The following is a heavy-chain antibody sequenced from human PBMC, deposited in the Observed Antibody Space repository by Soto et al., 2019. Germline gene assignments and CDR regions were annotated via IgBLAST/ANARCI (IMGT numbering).Heavy chain of an antibody. D-gene: IGHD3-3*01. V-gene: IGHV3-23*01. CDR1: GFTLSSYA. CDR3: AKRGIHLRFLEWLFHNDYFDY. CDR2: ISGSGGST. Sequence: PGGSLRLSCAASGFTLSSYAMSWVRQAPGKGLEWVSAISGSGGSTYYADSVKGRFTISRDNSKNTLYLQMNSLRAEDTAVYYCAKRGIHLRFLEWLFHNDYFDYWGQGTLVTVSS. J-gene: IGHJ4*02.